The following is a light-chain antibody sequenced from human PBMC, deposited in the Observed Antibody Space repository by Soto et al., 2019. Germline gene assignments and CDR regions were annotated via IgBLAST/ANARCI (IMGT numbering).Light chain of an antibody. CDR1: QTIRSW. Sequence: DIQMTQSPSTLSVSVGDRVTITCRASQTIRSWLAWYQQKPGKAPKLLIYKASTLKSGVPSRFSGSGSGTEFTLTISSLEPDDFATYYCQHYNSYSEAFGQGTKVELK. V-gene: IGKV1-5*03. J-gene: IGKJ1*01. CDR2: KAS. CDR3: QHYNSYSEA.